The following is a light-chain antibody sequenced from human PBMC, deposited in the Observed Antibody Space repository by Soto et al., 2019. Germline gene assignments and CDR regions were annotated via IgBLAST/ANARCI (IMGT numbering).Light chain of an antibody. CDR2: DAS. Sequence: EIVLTQSPATLSLSPGERATLSCRASQSIRTFLAWYQHRPGQAPRLLIYDASDWDTGIPARFSGSGSGTDFTLTISSLAPEDSALYYCHQPDNCPQTFAQGTKLEI. CDR3: HQPDNCPQT. J-gene: IGKJ1*01. V-gene: IGKV3-11*01. CDR1: QSIRTF.